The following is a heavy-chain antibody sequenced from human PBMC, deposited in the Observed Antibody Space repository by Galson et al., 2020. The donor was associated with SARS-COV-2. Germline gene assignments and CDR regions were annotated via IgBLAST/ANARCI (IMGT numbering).Heavy chain of an antibody. V-gene: IGHV3-30*04. Sequence: GGSLRLSCAASGFTFSSYAMHWVRQAPGKGLEWVAVISYDGSNKYYADSVKGRFTISRDNSKNTLYLQMNSLRAEDTAVYYCASERSIYYYDSSGYFDYWGQGTLVTVSS. CDR3: ASERSIYYYDSSGYFDY. J-gene: IGHJ4*02. CDR2: ISYDGSNK. D-gene: IGHD3-22*01. CDR1: GFTFSSYA.